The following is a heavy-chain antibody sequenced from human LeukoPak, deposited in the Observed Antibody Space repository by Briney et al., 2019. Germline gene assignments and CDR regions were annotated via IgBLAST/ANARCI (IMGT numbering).Heavy chain of an antibody. CDR1: GYTFTGYY. CDR2: IIPIFGTA. J-gene: IGHJ3*02. D-gene: IGHD6-19*01. Sequence: ASVKVSCKASGYTFTGYYMHWVRQAPGQGLEWMGGIIPIFGTANYAQKFQGRVTITTDESTSTAYMELSSLRSEDTAVYYCARGVAVAGDAFDIWGQGTMVTVSS. CDR3: ARGVAVAGDAFDI. V-gene: IGHV1-69*05.